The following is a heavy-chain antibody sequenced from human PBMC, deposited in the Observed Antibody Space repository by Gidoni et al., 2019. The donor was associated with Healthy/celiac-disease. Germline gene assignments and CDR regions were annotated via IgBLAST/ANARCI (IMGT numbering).Heavy chain of an antibody. CDR1: GFTFSSYG. Sequence: QVQLVESGGGMVQPGRSLRLSWAASGFTFSSYGMHWVRQAPVKGLEWVAVIWYDGINQYYADSVKGRFTISRDNSKNTLYLQMNSLRAEDTAVYYCARGPRGSGSYYLHYWGQGTLVTVSS. V-gene: IGHV3-33*01. J-gene: IGHJ4*02. CDR2: IWYDGINQ. D-gene: IGHD3-10*01. CDR3: ARGPRGSGSYYLHY.